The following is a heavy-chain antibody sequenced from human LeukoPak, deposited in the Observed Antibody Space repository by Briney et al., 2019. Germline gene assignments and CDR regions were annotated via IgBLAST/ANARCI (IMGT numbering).Heavy chain of an antibody. J-gene: IGHJ4*02. CDR3: ARIGVGATTRAPLDY. V-gene: IGHV4-31*03. CDR1: GASISSGGYY. Sequence: PSETLSLTCNVSGASISSGGYYWSWSRQHPGKGLEWIGYIYYSGSTYYNPSLKSRVTISVDISKNQFSLRLSSVSAADTAVYYCARIGVGATTRAPLDYWGQGTLVTVSS. D-gene: IGHD1-26*01. CDR2: IYYSGST.